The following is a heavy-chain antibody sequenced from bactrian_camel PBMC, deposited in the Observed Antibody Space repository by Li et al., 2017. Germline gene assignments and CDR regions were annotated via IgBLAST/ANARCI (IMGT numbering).Heavy chain of an antibody. CDR1: GHLRGC. Sequence: HVQLVESGGGSVQAGGSLRLACKVSGHLRGCMTWFRQAPEKEREGVAHIDSAGDTNYADSVKGRFTYSQDNDKNTLYLQMNSLKPEDTAMYYCAAHRPNSGVGWLDFRGYMYWGQGTQVTVS. CDR3: AAHRPNSGVGWLDFRGYMY. V-gene: IGHV3S55*01. D-gene: IGHD1*01. J-gene: IGHJ4*01. CDR2: IDSAGDT.